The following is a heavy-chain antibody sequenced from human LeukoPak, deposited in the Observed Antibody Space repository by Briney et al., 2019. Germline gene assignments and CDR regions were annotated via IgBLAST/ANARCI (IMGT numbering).Heavy chain of an antibody. Sequence: GGSLRLSCAASGFTVSSNYMSWVRQAPGKGLEWVSVIYSGGSTYYADSVKGRITISRDNSKNTLYLQMNSLRAEDTAVYYCARILFLVSHGGPFDYWGQGTLVTVSS. CDR1: GFTVSSNY. V-gene: IGHV3-66*01. CDR3: ARILFLVSHGGPFDY. D-gene: IGHD4-23*01. J-gene: IGHJ4*02. CDR2: IYSGGST.